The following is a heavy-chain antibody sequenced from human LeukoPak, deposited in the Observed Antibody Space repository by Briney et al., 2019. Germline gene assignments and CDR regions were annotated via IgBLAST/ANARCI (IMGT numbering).Heavy chain of an antibody. CDR3: ARGRRVRGVWDS. D-gene: IGHD3-10*02. CDR2: IYYSGST. V-gene: IGHV4-38-2*02. J-gene: IGHJ5*01. Sequence: SETLSLTCTVSGYSISSGYYWGWIRQPPGKGLEWIGSIYYSGSTYYNPSLKSRVTISVDTSKNQFSLKLSSVTAADTAVYYCARGRRVRGVWDSWGQGTLVTASS. CDR1: GYSISSGYY.